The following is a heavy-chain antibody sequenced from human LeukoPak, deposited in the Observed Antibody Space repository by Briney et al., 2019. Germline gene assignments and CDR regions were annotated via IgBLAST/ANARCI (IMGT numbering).Heavy chain of an antibody. V-gene: IGHV4-34*01. CDR2: INHSGST. CDR1: GGSFSGYY. Sequence: PSETLSLSCTVYGGSFSGYYWSWIRQPPGKGLEWIGEINHSGSTNYNPSLRSRVTMSIDTSKNQFSLKLGSVTAADTAVYYCARTPVPNYGSMDVWGQGTTVTVSS. D-gene: IGHD3-16*01. J-gene: IGHJ6*02. CDR3: ARTPVPNYGSMDV.